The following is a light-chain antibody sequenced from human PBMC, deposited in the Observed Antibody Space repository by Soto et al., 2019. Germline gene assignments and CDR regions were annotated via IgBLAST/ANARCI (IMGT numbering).Light chain of an antibody. CDR2: GAS. CDR1: QSVRSN. Sequence: VMKMSPATVSVSPGERATLSCRASQSVRSNLAWYQQKPGQSPRLLIHGASNRATGIPDRFSGSGSGTEFTLTISSLQSEDFAVYYCQQYFYWPPLTFGGGTKVDIK. V-gene: IGKV3D-15*01. J-gene: IGKJ4*01. CDR3: QQYFYWPPLT.